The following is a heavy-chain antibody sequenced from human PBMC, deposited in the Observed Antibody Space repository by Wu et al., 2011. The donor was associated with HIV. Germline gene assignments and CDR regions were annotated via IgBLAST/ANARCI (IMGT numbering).Heavy chain of an antibody. V-gene: IGHV1-2*02. J-gene: IGHJ4*02. D-gene: IGHD3-10*01. CDR1: GHMFIGYY. Sequence: QVQLVQSGAEVKKPGASVKVSCKASGHMFIGYYMHWLRQAPGQGLEWMGWINPNGGGTNYAQKFQGRVTMTWDTSISTAYMELNRLTFDDTAMYYCARDPSGGVDSWGQGNPGHRLL. CDR2: INPNGGGT. CDR3: ARDPSGGVDS.